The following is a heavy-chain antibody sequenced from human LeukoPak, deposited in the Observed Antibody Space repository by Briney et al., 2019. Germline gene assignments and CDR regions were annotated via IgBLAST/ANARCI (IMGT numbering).Heavy chain of an antibody. Sequence: PGRSLRLSCAASGFTFSSYGMHWVRQAPGKGLEWVAVISYDGSNKYYADSVKGRFTISRDNSKNTLYLQMNSLRAEDTAVYYCARDGPGIAAAAPRYWGQGTLVTVSS. CDR3: ARDGPGIAAAAPRY. V-gene: IGHV3-30*03. CDR1: GFTFSSYG. D-gene: IGHD6-13*01. J-gene: IGHJ4*02. CDR2: ISYDGSNK.